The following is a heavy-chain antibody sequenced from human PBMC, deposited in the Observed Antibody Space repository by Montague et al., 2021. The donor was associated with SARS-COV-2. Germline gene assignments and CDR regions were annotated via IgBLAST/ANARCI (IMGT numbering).Heavy chain of an antibody. D-gene: IGHD3-3*01. V-gene: IGHV4-59*04. Sequence: SETLSLTCTVSGGSISSYYWSWIRQPPGRGLQWIGYISYSGSTYHNPTLKSRVTISVDTSKNQFSLKLSSVTAADTAVYYCATLPSSITIFGVVQGYYFDDWGQGTLVTVSS. J-gene: IGHJ4*02. CDR3: ATLPSSITIFGVVQGYYFDD. CDR2: ISYSGST. CDR1: GGSISSYY.